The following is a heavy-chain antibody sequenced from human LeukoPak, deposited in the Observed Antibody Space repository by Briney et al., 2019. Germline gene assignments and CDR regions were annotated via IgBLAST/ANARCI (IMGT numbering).Heavy chain of an antibody. V-gene: IGHV3-21*04. CDR2: ISSSSSYI. Sequence: GGSLRLSCAASGFTFSSYSMNWVRQAPGKGLEWVSSISSSSSYIYYADSVKGRFTSSRDNAKKSLYLQMNSLRAGDTAVYYCAKDFGILTGYPTYYFDYWGQGTLVTVSS. D-gene: IGHD3-9*01. J-gene: IGHJ4*02. CDR3: AKDFGILTGYPTYYFDY. CDR1: GFTFSSYS.